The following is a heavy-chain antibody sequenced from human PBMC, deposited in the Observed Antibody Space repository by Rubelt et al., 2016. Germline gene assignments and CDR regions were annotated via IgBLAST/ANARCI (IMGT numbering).Heavy chain of an antibody. CDR3: AGAGGVVVTFDY. CDR1: GGSISSSSYY. Sequence: QLQLQESGPGLVKPSETLSLTCTVSGGSISSSSYYWGWIRQPPGKGLEWIGSIYYSGSTYYNPSLKSRVTISVDTSKNQFSLKLSSVTAADTAVYYCAGAGGVVVTFDYWGQGTLVTVSS. CDR2: IYYSGST. V-gene: IGHV4-39*07. J-gene: IGHJ4*02. D-gene: IGHD3-22*01.